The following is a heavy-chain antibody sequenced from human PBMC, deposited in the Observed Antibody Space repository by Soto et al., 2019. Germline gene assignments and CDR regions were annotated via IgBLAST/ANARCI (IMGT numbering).Heavy chain of an antibody. CDR3: GKTAWFGELLNDFDI. CDR1: GFTFSSYG. J-gene: IGHJ3*02. CDR2: ISDDGSNN. Sequence: QVQLVESGGGVVQPGRSLRLSCTASGFTFSSYGMHWVRQAPGKGLEWVAVISDDGSNNYHADSVKGRFTITRDNSYNILYLQMKSLRPEDTAVYYCGKTAWFGELLNDFDIWGRGAMVTVSS. V-gene: IGHV3-30*18. D-gene: IGHD3-10*01.